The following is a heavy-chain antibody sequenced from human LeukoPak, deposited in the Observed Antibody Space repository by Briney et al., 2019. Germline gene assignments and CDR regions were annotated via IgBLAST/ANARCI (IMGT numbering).Heavy chain of an antibody. CDR3: ARGRYIVVVPDESHFDY. CDR1: GFTFSSYS. V-gene: IGHV3-21*01. D-gene: IGHD2-2*01. J-gene: IGHJ4*02. CDR2: ISSSSSYI. Sequence: PGGSLRLSCAASGFTFSSYSMNWVRQAPGKGLEWVSSISSSSSYIYYADSVKGRFTISRDNAKNSLYLQMNSLRAEDTAVYYCARGRYIVVVPDESHFDYWGQGTLVTVPS.